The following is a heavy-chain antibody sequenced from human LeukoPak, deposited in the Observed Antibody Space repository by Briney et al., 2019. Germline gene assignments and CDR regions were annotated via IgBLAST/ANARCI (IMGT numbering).Heavy chain of an antibody. V-gene: IGHV3-23*01. D-gene: IGHD6-25*01. Sequence: GASLRLSCAACGFIFSSYAMSWDRQAPGKGLEWVSAISGSGGSTYYADSVKGRFTISRDNSENTLYLQMNSLRAEDTAVYYCAKAQRRSGSSPLDYWGQGPLVTVSS. CDR1: GFIFSSYA. CDR2: ISGSGGST. CDR3: AKAQRRSGSSPLDY. J-gene: IGHJ4*02.